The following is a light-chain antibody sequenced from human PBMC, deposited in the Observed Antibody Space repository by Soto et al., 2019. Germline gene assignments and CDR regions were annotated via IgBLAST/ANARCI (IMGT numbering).Light chain of an antibody. Sequence: DIQMTQSPSTLSASVGDRVTITCRASQSIGTWLAWYQQKPGKAPKVLIYDASSLESGVPSRFSGSGSGTEFTLTISSLQPDDLATYYCQQYVTYSWTFGQGTKVDIK. CDR2: DAS. CDR1: QSIGTW. CDR3: QQYVTYSWT. V-gene: IGKV1-5*01. J-gene: IGKJ1*01.